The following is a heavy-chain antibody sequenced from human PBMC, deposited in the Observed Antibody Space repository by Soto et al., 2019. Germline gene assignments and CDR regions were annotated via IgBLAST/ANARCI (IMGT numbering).Heavy chain of an antibody. CDR2: IFDSGTNT. CDR3: AKRALGAHDY. J-gene: IGHJ4*02. CDR1: GFNLKSHA. D-gene: IGHD1-26*01. Sequence: EVQLLESGGGLVQPGGSLRLSCAAFGFNLKSHAMSWVRQAPGKGLTWVSGIFDSGTNTYYADSVKGRFTISSDTSKNTLYLQMNSLRADDTARYYCAKRALGAHDYWGQGTLVTVSS. V-gene: IGHV3-23*01.